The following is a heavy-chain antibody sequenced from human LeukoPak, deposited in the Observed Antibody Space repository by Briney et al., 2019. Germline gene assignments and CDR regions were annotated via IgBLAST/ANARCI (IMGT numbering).Heavy chain of an antibody. Sequence: ASVKVSCKASGYTFTSYYMHWVRQAPGQGLEWMGIINPSGGSTSYAQKFQGRVTMTRDTSTSTVYMELSSLRSEDTAVYYCARDGLAEPITMVRGAYGMDVWGQGTMVTVSS. CDR3: ARDGLAEPITMVRGAYGMDV. V-gene: IGHV1-46*01. D-gene: IGHD3-10*01. CDR2: INPSGGST. J-gene: IGHJ6*02. CDR1: GYTFTSYY.